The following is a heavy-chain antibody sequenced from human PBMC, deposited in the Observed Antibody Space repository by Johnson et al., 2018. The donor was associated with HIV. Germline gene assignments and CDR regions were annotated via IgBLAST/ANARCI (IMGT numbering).Heavy chain of an antibody. CDR3: ARAIAVAEGDAFDI. CDR2: IRYDGSNK. J-gene: IGHJ3*02. D-gene: IGHD6-19*01. V-gene: IGHV3-30*02. CDR1: GFTFRSYG. Sequence: QVQLVESGGGVVQPGGSLRLSCAASGFTFRSYGMHWVRQAPGKGLEWVAFIRYDGSNKYYADSVKGRFTISRDNSKNTLYLQMNSLRAEDTAVYYCARAIAVAEGDAFDIWGQGTMVTVSS.